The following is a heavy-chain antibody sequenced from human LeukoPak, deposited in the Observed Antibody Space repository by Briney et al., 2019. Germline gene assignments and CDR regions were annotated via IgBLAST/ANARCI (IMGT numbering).Heavy chain of an antibody. D-gene: IGHD4-17*01. CDR2: IYYSGST. Sequence: PSETLSLTCTVSGGSISSYYWSWIRQPPGKGLEWIGYIYYSGSTNYNPSLKSRVTISVDTSKNQYSLKLSSVTAADTAVYYCARTGDHFDYWGQGTLVTVSS. V-gene: IGHV4-59*08. J-gene: IGHJ4*02. CDR3: ARTGDHFDY. CDR1: GGSISSYY.